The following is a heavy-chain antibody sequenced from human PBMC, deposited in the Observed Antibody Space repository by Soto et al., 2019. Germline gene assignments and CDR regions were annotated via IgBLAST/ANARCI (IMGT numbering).Heavy chain of an antibody. V-gene: IGHV1-69*01. Sequence: QVQLVQSGAEVKKPGSSVKVSCKASGGTFSSYAISWVRQAPGQGLEWMGGIIPIFGTANYAQKFQGRVTITADEATRTAYMELGSLRSEETAVYYCAGGGGIAVAGTRWFDPWGQGTLVTVSS. D-gene: IGHD6-19*01. J-gene: IGHJ5*02. CDR1: GGTFSSYA. CDR3: AGGGGIAVAGTRWFDP. CDR2: IIPIFGTA.